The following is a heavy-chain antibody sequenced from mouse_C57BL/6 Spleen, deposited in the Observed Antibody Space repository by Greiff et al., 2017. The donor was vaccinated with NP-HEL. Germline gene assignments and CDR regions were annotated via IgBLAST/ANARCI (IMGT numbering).Heavy chain of an antibody. CDR2: ICPGDGDT. V-gene: IGHV1-80*01. D-gene: IGHD2-2*01. J-gene: IGHJ2*01. CDR1: GYAFSSYW. CDR3: ARAGVRSYFDY. Sequence: VQLQQSGAGLVKPGASVKISCKASGYAFSSYWMNWVKQRPGKGLEWIGQICPGDGDTNYNGKFKGKATLTADKASSPVYLQISSLTSEDSAVYFCARAGVRSYFDYWGKGTTLTLSS.